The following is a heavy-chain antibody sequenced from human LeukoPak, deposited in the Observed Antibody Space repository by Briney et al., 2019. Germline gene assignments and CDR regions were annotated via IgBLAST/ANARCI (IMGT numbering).Heavy chain of an antibody. CDR2: INPNSGGT. D-gene: IGHD1-26*01. V-gene: IGHV1-2*02. J-gene: IGHJ4*02. CDR3: ARSLYSGTYYRFGY. Sequence: GASVKVSCKASGYTFTGYYMHWVRQAPGQGLEWMGWINPNSGGTNYAQTFQGRVTMTRDTSISTAYMDLSRLRSDDTAVYFCARSLYSGTYYRFGYWGQGALVTVSS. CDR1: GYTFTGYY.